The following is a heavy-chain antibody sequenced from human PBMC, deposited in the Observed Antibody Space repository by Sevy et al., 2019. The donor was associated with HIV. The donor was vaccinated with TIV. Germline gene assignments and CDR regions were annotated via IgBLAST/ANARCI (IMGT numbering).Heavy chain of an antibody. CDR2: ISYDGSNK. CDR3: AKDRWSGGWYDGGVYYGMDV. J-gene: IGHJ6*02. Sequence: GGSLRLSCAASGFTFSSYGMHWVRQAPGKGLEWVAVISYDGSNKYYADSVKGRFTISRDNSKNTLYLQMNSLRAEDTAVYYCAKDRWSGGWYDGGVYYGMDVWGQGTTVTVSS. V-gene: IGHV3-30*18. CDR1: GFTFSSYG. D-gene: IGHD6-19*01.